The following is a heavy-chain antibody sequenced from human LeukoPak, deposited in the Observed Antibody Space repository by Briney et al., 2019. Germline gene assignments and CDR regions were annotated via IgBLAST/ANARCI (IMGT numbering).Heavy chain of an antibody. CDR2: ISSSSSYI. J-gene: IGHJ3*02. D-gene: IGHD1-26*01. V-gene: IGHV3-21*01. CDR1: GFTFSSYS. Sequence: GGSLRLSCAASGFTFSSYSMNWVRQAPGKGLEWVSSISSSSSYIYYADSVKGRFTISRDNAKNSLYLQMNSLRAEDTAVYYCARDKEVEATADAFDIWGQGTMVTVSS. CDR3: ARDKEVEATADAFDI.